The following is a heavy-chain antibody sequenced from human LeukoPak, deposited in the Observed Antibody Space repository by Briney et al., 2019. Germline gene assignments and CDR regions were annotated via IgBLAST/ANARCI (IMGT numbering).Heavy chain of an antibody. CDR2: INQDGSEK. V-gene: IGHV3-7*01. CDR1: GFNFSSNW. J-gene: IGHJ4*02. CDR3: ARDWGGLDY. Sequence: GGSLRLSCAASGFNFSSNWMSWVRQAPGKGLEWVANINQDGSEKYYADSVKGRFIISRDNAKNSLYLQMNSLRAEDTAVYYCARDWGGLDYWGQGNLVTVSS. D-gene: IGHD3-16*01.